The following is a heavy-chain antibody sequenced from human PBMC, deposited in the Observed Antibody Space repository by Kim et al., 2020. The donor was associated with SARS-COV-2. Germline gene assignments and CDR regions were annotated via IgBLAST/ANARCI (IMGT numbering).Heavy chain of an antibody. V-gene: IGHV5-10-1*01. CDR2: IDPSDSYT. Sequence: GASLKISCKGSGYSFTSYWISWVRQMPGKGLEWMGRIDPSDSYTNYSPSFQGHVTISADKSISTAYLQWSSLKASDTAMYYCARAITMVRGVIITEELSYYYYGMDVWGQGTTVTVSS. CDR3: ARAITMVRGVIITEELSYYYYGMDV. D-gene: IGHD3-10*01. J-gene: IGHJ6*02. CDR1: GYSFTSYW.